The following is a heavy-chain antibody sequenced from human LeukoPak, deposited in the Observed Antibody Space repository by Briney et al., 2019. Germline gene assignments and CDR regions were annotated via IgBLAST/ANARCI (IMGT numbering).Heavy chain of an antibody. CDR3: AGPISKVSAFDI. Sequence: GGSLRLSCAASGFTLSSNYMSWVRQAPGKGLEWVSYINSSGSTIYYADPVKGRFTISRDNSKNTLYLQMNSLRAEDKAVYYCAGPISKVSAFDIWGQGTMVTVSS. D-gene: IGHD2-2*01. J-gene: IGHJ3*02. CDR1: GFTLSSNY. V-gene: IGHV3-48*01. CDR2: INSSGSTI.